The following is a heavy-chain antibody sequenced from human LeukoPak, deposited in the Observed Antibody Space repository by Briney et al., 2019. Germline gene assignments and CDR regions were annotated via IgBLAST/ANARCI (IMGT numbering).Heavy chain of an antibody. J-gene: IGHJ6*02. CDR3: ARALVDIVATTYPNSYYYYGMDV. CDR1: GFTVSSNY. CDR2: IYSGGST. D-gene: IGHD5-12*01. V-gene: IGHV3-53*01. Sequence: GGSLRLSCAASGFTVSSNYMSWVRQAPGKGLEWVSVIYSGGSTYYSDSVKGRFTISRENSKNTLYFQMNSLIAEDTAVYYCARALVDIVATTYPNSYYYYGMDVWGQGTTVTVSS.